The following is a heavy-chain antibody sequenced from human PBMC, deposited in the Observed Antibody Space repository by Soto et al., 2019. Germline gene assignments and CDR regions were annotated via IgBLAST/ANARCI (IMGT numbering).Heavy chain of an antibody. D-gene: IGHD1-26*01. CDR1: GFTFSSYA. Sequence: QVQLVESGGGVVQPGRSLRLSCAASGFTFSSYAMHWVRQAPGKGLEWVAVISIDGRNKYYADSVKGRFTISRDNSKNTLYLQMNSLRAEDTAVYYCARDKSGCYSFDYWGQGTLVTVSS. J-gene: IGHJ4*02. CDR3: ARDKSGCYSFDY. V-gene: IGHV3-30-3*01. CDR2: ISIDGRNK.